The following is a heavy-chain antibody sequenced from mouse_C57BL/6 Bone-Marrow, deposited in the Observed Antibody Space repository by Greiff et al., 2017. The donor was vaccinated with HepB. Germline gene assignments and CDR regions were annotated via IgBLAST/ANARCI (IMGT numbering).Heavy chain of an antibody. Sequence: EVNLVESGGGLVKPGGSLKLSCAASGFTFSSYAMSWVRQTPEKRLEWVATISDGGSYTYYPDNVKGRFTISRDNAKNNLYLQMSHLKSEDTAMYYCARDRYGSSPSWFAYWGQGTLVTVSA. J-gene: IGHJ3*01. D-gene: IGHD1-1*01. CDR2: ISDGGSYT. CDR3: ARDRYGSSPSWFAY. V-gene: IGHV5-4*01. CDR1: GFTFSSYA.